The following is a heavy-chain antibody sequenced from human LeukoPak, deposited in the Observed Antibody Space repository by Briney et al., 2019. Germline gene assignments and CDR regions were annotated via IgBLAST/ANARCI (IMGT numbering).Heavy chain of an antibody. V-gene: IGHV3-72*01. CDR1: GFSFSDHY. Sequence: PGGSLRLSCAASGFSFSDHYVDWVRQAPGKGLEWIGRSRNKGNAYSTVYAASVNGRFTISRDEPENSLYLQMNSLRTEDTAVYYCTRLFYYGRGGYYPDHWGRGTLVTVSS. CDR2: SRNKGNAYST. CDR3: TRLFYYGRGGYYPDH. J-gene: IGHJ4*02. D-gene: IGHD3-22*01.